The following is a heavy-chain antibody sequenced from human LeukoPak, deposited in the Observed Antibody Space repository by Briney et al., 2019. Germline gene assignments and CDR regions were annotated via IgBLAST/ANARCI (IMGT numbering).Heavy chain of an antibody. CDR3: AMYSSSSGSYYYYMDV. J-gene: IGHJ6*03. CDR2: ISWNSGSI. CDR1: GFTFDDYA. D-gene: IGHD6-6*01. Sequence: GRSLRLSCAASGFTFDDYAMHWVQQAPGKGLEWVSGISWNSGSIGYADSVKGRFTISRDNAKNSVYLQMNSLRAEDTAVYYCAMYSSSSGSYYYYMDVWGKGTTVTVSS. V-gene: IGHV3-9*01.